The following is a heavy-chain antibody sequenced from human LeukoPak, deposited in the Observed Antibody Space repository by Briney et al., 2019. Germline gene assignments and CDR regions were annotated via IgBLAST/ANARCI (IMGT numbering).Heavy chain of an antibody. CDR1: GYSISSGYY. CDR2: IYHSGST. J-gene: IGHJ3*01. D-gene: IGHD2-2*01. V-gene: IGHV4-38-2*01. Sequence: SETLSRTSAVSGYSISSGYYWGWIRQPPGKGREWIGSIYHSGSTYYNPSLKSRVTISVDTSKNQFSLKLSSVTAADTAMYYCARNIVVVPTVTGAFDVWGQGTMVTVSS. CDR3: ARNIVVVPTVTGAFDV.